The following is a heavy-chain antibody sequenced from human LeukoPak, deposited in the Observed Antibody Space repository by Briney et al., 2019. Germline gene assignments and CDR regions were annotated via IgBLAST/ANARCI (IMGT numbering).Heavy chain of an antibody. CDR1: GGSISSYY. Sequence: SETLSLTCTVSGGSISSYYWSWIRQPPGKGLEWIGYIYTSGSTNYNPSLKSRVTISVDTSKNQFSLKVSSATAADTAVYYCARYWNGDYFDYWGQGTLVTVSS. CDR2: IYTSGST. CDR3: ARYWNGDYFDY. D-gene: IGHD1-1*01. J-gene: IGHJ4*02. V-gene: IGHV4-4*09.